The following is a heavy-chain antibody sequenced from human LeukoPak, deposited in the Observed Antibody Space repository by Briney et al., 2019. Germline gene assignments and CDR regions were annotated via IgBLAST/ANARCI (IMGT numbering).Heavy chain of an antibody. CDR2: ISYDGSNK. CDR3: AKENSRMVRGVIKRVGFDY. CDR1: GFTFSSYG. V-gene: IGHV3-30*18. D-gene: IGHD3-10*01. J-gene: IGHJ4*02. Sequence: GRSLRLSCAASGFTFSSYGMHWVRQAPGKGLEWVAVISYDGSNKYYADSVKGRFTISRDNSKNTLYLQMNSLRAEDTAVCYCAKENSRMVRGVIKRVGFDYWGQGTLVTVSS.